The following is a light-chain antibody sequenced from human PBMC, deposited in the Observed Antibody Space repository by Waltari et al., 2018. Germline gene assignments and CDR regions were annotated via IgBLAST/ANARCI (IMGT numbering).Light chain of an antibody. CDR1: ISDIGIYNY. CDR2: GVS. J-gene: IGLJ3*02. Sequence: QSALTQPRSVSGSPGQSVTISCTGTISDIGIYNYVSWYQQHPGKAPKLILCGVSKRPSGVHTRVSGSQYSNTASLTISGLQAEDEGDYYGCSYAGALFWVFGGGTKLTVL. CDR3: CSYAGALFWV. V-gene: IGLV2-11*01.